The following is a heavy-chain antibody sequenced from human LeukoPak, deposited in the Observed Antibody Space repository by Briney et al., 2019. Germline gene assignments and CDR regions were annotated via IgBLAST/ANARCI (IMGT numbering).Heavy chain of an antibody. CDR2: INPSGST. V-gene: IGHV1-46*01. CDR1: GYTFTRYH. Sequence: TSVTVSCKATGYTFTRYHMHWVRQAPGQGLEWMGLINPSGSTVYAQKFQDRGTMTTDTSTSTVYMELSSLRSEDTAVYFCAREEVLTGYYIHFDYWGQGTLVTVSS. CDR3: AREEVLTGYYIHFDY. D-gene: IGHD3-9*01. J-gene: IGHJ4*02.